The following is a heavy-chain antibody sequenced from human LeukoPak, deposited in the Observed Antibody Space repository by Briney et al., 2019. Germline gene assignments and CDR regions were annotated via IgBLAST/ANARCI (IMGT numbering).Heavy chain of an antibody. V-gene: IGHV2-5*02. CDR1: GFSLSTTGVG. J-gene: IGHJ4*02. CDR2: IYWDDDK. D-gene: IGHD3-22*01. CDR3: QHPRPGDYYDSGGLFDT. Sequence: SGPTLVNPTQTLTLTCTFSGFSLSTTGVGVGWIRQPPGKALEWLALIYWDDDKRYSPSLKSRLTITKDTSKNQVVLTMTNMDPVNTAKYYGQHPRPGDYYDSGGLFDTWGQGTLVTVPS.